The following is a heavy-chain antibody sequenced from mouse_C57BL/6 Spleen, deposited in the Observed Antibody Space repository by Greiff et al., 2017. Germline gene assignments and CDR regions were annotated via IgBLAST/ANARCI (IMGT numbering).Heavy chain of an antibody. Sequence: EVHLVESGPGLVKPSQSLSLTCSVTGYSITSGYYWNWIRQFPGNKLEWMGYISYDGSNNYNPSLKNRISITRDTSKNQFFLKLNSVTTEDTATYYCAREELTGTFAYWGQGTLVTVSA. D-gene: IGHD4-1*01. CDR2: ISYDGSN. CDR3: AREELTGTFAY. CDR1: GYSITSGYY. V-gene: IGHV3-6*01. J-gene: IGHJ3*01.